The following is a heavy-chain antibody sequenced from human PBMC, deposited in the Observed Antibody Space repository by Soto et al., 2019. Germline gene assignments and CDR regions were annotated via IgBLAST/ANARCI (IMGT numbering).Heavy chain of an antibody. CDR3: KRGGAGSYD. V-gene: IGHV3-15*01. CDR1: GFTFSNAW. J-gene: IGHJ4*02. CDR2: IKSKTDGGTT. Sequence: EVQLVESGGGLVKPGGSLRLSCAASGFTFSNAWMSWVRQAPGKGLEWVGRIKSKTDGGTTDYAAPVKARFTTSRDDSRNTLYLQMNSMKSEDTAVYYCKRGGAGSYDWGQGTLVTVSS. D-gene: IGHD3-10*01.